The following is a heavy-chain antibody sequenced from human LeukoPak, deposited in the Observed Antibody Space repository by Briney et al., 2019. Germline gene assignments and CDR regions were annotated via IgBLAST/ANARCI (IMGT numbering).Heavy chain of an antibody. Sequence: APVKVSCKASGYTFTSYGISWVRQAPGQGLEWMGWISAYNGNTNFAQKLQRRVTMTTDTSTSTAYMELRGLRSDDTAVYYCARPRITGTSGAFDIWGQGTMVTVSS. J-gene: IGHJ3*02. CDR1: GYTFTSYG. CDR2: ISAYNGNT. V-gene: IGHV1-18*01. D-gene: IGHD1-7*01. CDR3: ARPRITGTSGAFDI.